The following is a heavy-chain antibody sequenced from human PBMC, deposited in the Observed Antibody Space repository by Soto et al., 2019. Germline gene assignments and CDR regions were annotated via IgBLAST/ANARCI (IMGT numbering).Heavy chain of an antibody. D-gene: IGHD3-9*01. CDR1: GFTFSSHA. V-gene: IGHV3-23*01. CDR2: ISGSGGST. CDR3: AKVPLVRYDILTGYSPLHFAY. Sequence: GGSLRLSCGASGFTFSSHAMSWVRQAPGKGVEWVSAISGSGGSTYYADSVKGRFTTSRDNSKNTLYLQMNSLRAEDTAVYYCAKVPLVRYDILTGYSPLHFAYWGQGTLVTVSS. J-gene: IGHJ4*02.